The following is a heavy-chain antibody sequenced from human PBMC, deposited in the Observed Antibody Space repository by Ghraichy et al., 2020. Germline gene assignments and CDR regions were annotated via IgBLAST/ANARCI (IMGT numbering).Heavy chain of an antibody. Sequence: GGSLRLSCAASGFTFRSYEMNWVRQAPGKGLEWVSYISKSGSTIYYADSVKGRFTISRDNAKNSLYLQMNSLRAEDTAVYYCAREGNVAAGGMWDYYYYYIDVWGKGTTVTVSS. CDR1: GFTFRSYE. D-gene: IGHD6-13*01. V-gene: IGHV3-48*03. J-gene: IGHJ6*03. CDR3: AREGNVAAGGMWDYYYYYIDV. CDR2: ISKSGSTI.